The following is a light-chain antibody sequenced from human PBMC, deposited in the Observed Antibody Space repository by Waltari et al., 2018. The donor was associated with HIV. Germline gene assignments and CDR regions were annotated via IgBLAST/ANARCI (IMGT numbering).Light chain of an antibody. V-gene: IGKV2-30*01. Sequence: DVVMTQSPLSLPVTLGQPATISCRSSQSLVYRDGDTYLNWFQQRPGQSPRRLIYKFSNRDSGVPDRFSGSGSGTDFALNISRVEAEDVGVYYCMRGLHWPYTFGQGTKLEIK. CDR1: QSLVYRDGDTY. CDR3: MRGLHWPYT. CDR2: KFS. J-gene: IGKJ2*01.